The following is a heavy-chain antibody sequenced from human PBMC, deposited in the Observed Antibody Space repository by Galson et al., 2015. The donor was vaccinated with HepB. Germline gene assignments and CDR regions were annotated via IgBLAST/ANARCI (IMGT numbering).Heavy chain of an antibody. CDR1: GYSFTSYW. V-gene: IGHV5-51*01. Sequence: QSGAEVKKPGESLKISCKGSGYSFTSYWIGWVRQMPGKGLEWMGSFYPGDSDISYSPSFQGQVTISADKSISTAYLQWSSLKASAIAMYYCVGHLGCSYYCGVDVWGQGTTVTVSS. D-gene: IGHD3-16*01. CDR3: VGHLGCSYYCGVDV. J-gene: IGHJ6*02. CDR2: FYPGDSDI.